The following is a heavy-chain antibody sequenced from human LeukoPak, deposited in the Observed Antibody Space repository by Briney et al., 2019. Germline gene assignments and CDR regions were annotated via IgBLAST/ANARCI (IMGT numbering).Heavy chain of an antibody. CDR3: ARDMLAVPSNWFDP. J-gene: IGHJ5*02. Sequence: ASVKVSCKASGYTFTSYYIHWVRQAPGQGLEWMGVINPSGGGTSYAQKFQGRVTMTRDTSTSTVYMDLRSLRSEDTAVYFCARDMLAVPSNWFDPWGRGTLVTVSS. CDR2: INPSGGGT. D-gene: IGHD2-8*01. CDR1: GYTFTSYY. V-gene: IGHV1-46*01.